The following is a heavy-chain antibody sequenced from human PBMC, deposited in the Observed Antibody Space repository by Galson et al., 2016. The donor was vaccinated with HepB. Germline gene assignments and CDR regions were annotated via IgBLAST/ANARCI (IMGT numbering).Heavy chain of an antibody. J-gene: IGHJ3*02. Sequence: SLRLSCAASGFTFESHSMNWVRQAPGKGLEWVAFISGAGSDAYYADSFEGRLTISRDNAKDTLFLEMNSLKVEDTALYYCARDWGGEGLPDAFDIWGQGTMVTVSS. CDR2: ISGAGSDA. D-gene: IGHD2-21*01. V-gene: IGHV3-21*06. CDR1: GFTFESHS. CDR3: ARDWGGEGLPDAFDI.